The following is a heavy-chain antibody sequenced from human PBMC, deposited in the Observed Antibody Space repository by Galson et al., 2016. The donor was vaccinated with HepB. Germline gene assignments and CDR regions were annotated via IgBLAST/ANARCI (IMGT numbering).Heavy chain of an antibody. V-gene: IGHV4-31*03. J-gene: IGHJ4*02. Sequence: TLSLTCTVSGGPINIGGFYWSWIRQQPGKGLEWIGYIYDSERTSYNPSLKSRLTISIDTSRNQFSLRLISVTAADTAVYYCARAVGGGYYVSSGYFDYWGQGTLVTVSS. CDR2: IYDSERT. CDR3: ARAVGGGYYVSSGYFDY. D-gene: IGHD3-22*01. CDR1: GGPINIGGFY.